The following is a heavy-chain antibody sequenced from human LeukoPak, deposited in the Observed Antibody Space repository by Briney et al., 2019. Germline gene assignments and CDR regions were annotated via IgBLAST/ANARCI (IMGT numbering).Heavy chain of an antibody. D-gene: IGHD1-1*01. V-gene: IGHV4-4*02. CDR1: GGTISSSNW. Sequence: PSETLSLTCAVSGGTISSSNWWSWVRQPPGKGLEWIGEIYHSGSTNYNPSLKSRVTISVDTSKNQFSLKLSSVTAADTAVYYCARSPGRYSWNGNYMDVWGKGTMVTVSS. CDR3: ARSPGRYSWNGNYMDV. CDR2: IYHSGST. J-gene: IGHJ6*03.